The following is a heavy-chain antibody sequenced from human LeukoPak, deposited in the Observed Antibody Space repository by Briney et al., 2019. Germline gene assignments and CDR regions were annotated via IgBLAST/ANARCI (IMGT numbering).Heavy chain of an antibody. CDR1: GGSISSSSYY. CDR3: ARHVRFLEWLFGFRGMDV. D-gene: IGHD3-3*01. Sequence: SETLSLTCTVSGGSISSSSYYWGWIRQPPGKGLEWIGSIYYSGSTYYNPSLKSRVTISVDTSKNQFSLKLSSVTAADTAMYYCARHVRFLEWLFGFRGMDVWGQGTTVTVSS. J-gene: IGHJ6*02. CDR2: IYYSGST. V-gene: IGHV4-39*01.